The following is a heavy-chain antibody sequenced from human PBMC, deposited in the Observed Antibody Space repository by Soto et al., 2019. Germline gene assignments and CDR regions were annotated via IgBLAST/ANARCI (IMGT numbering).Heavy chain of an antibody. CDR2: IYWDDDK. D-gene: IGHD2-21*02. CDR1: GFSLSTSGVG. CDR3: AHLVVVTAIRGGSFDP. Sequence: QITLKESGPTLVKPTQTLTLTCTFSGFSLSTSGVGVGWIRQPPGKALEWLALIYWDDDKRYSPSLKSRLTSPKDTSKNQVVLTMTNMDPVDTATYYCAHLVVVTAIRGGSFDPWGQGTLVTVSS. J-gene: IGHJ5*02. V-gene: IGHV2-5*02.